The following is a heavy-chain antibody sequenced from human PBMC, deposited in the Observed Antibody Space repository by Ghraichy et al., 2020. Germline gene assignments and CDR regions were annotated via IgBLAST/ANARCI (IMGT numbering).Heavy chain of an antibody. CDR2: ISGSAGST. V-gene: IGHV3-23*01. D-gene: IGHD1-26*01. Sequence: GRSLRLSCAASGFTFNTYAMTWVRQAPGKGLEWVSAISGSAGSTYYADSVKGRFTISRDNSKNTLYLQMNSLRAEDTAVYYCAKRGAHGSIDYWGQGTLVTVSS. CDR3: AKRGAHGSIDY. CDR1: GFTFNTYA. J-gene: IGHJ4*02.